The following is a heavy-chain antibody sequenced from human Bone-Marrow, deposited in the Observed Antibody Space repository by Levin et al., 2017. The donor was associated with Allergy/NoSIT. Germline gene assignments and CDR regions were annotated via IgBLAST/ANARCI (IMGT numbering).Heavy chain of an antibody. D-gene: IGHD2-2*01. CDR2: INHSGST. V-gene: IGHV4-34*01. CDR3: ARRGRRRYCSSTSCSYNWFDP. Sequence: PSETLSLTCAVYGGSFSGYYWSWIRQPPGKGLEWIGEINHSGSTNYNPSLKSRVTISVDTSKNQFSLKLSSVTAADTAVYYCARRGRRRYCSSTSCSYNWFDPWGQGTLVTVSS. J-gene: IGHJ5*02. CDR1: GGSFSGYY.